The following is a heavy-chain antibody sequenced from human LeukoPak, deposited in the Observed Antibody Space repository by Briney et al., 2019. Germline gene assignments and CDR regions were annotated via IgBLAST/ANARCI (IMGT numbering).Heavy chain of an antibody. CDR3: ASGGGTLDY. J-gene: IGHJ4*02. CDR2: IYDSGKT. Sequence: PSETLSLTCTVSGDSISSYYWSWIRQPPGKGLEWIGYIYDSGKTNYNASLISRVTISVDTSKNQFSLKLTSVTPADTAVYYCASGGGTLDYWGQGTLVTVSS. CDR1: GDSISSYY. D-gene: IGHD3-16*01. V-gene: IGHV4-59*01.